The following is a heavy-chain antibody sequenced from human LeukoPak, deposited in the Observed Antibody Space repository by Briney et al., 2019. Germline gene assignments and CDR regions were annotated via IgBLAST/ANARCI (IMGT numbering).Heavy chain of an antibody. Sequence: KLSGPTLVNPTQTLTLTCTFSGFSLSTSGVGVGWIRQPPGKALEWLALIYWNDDKRYSPSLKSRLTISKDTSKNQVVLTMTNVDPVDTATYYCARSYSDYDYFNNWFDPWGQGTLVTVSS. D-gene: IGHD5-12*01. CDR2: IYWNDDK. CDR1: GFSLSTSGVG. V-gene: IGHV2-5*01. J-gene: IGHJ5*02. CDR3: ARSYSDYDYFNNWFDP.